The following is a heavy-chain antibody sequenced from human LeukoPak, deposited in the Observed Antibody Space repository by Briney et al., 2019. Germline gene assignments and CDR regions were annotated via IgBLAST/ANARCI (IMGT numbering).Heavy chain of an antibody. J-gene: IGHJ4*02. CDR2: ISSSSSYI. Sequence: GGSLRLSCAASGFTFSSYSMNWVRQAPGKGLEWDSSISSSSSYIYYADSVKGRFTISRDNAKNSLYLQMNSLRAEDTAVYYCARDQYYYDSSGYYSAPGGWGQGTLVTVSS. V-gene: IGHV3-21*01. CDR3: ARDQYYYDSSGYYSAPGG. CDR1: GFTFSSYS. D-gene: IGHD3-22*01.